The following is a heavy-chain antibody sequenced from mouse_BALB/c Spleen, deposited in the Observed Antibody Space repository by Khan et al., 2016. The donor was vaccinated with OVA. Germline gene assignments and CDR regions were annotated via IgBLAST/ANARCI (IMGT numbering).Heavy chain of an antibody. Sequence: EVKLEESGPDLVKPSQSLSLTCTVTGYSITSGYSWHWIRQFPGNKLEWMGYIYNSGTINYNPSLKSRIAITRDTSKNQFFLQLNSVTTDDTATYYCARDGNYMDYWCQCTSVTVSS. CDR1: GYSITSGYS. V-gene: IGHV3-1*02. J-gene: IGHJ4*01. CDR2: IYNSGTI. D-gene: IGHD2-1*01. CDR3: ARDGNYMDY.